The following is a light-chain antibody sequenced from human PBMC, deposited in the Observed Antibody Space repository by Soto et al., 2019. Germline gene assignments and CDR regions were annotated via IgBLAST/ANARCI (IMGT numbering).Light chain of an antibody. CDR1: QSVSSNY. CDR3: QQYGSSPLT. J-gene: IGKJ4*01. Sequence: EIVLTQSPGTLSLSPGERATLSCRASQSVSSNYLAWYQQKPGQAPRLLIFGASTRATGIPDRFSGSGSGTDFTLTISRLEPEDCAVYCCQQYGSSPLTFGGGTKVEIK. CDR2: GAS. V-gene: IGKV3-20*01.